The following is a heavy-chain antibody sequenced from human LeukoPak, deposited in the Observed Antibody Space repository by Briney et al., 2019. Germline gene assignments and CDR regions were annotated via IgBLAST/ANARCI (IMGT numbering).Heavy chain of an antibody. V-gene: IGHV3-48*01. Sequence: PGGSLRLSCAASGFTFSSYSMNWVRQAPGKGLQWVSYISSSSSTIYYADSVKGRFTISGDNAKNSLYLQMNSLRAEDTAVYYCARDWSRGYSYGQGYWGQGTLVTVSS. CDR3: ARDWSRGYSYGQGY. CDR2: ISSSSSTI. CDR1: GFTFSSYS. J-gene: IGHJ4*02. D-gene: IGHD5-18*01.